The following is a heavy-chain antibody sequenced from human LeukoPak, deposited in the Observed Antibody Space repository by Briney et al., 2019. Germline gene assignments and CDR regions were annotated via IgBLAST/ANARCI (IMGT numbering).Heavy chain of an antibody. CDR2: ISAYNGNT. Sequence: ASVKVSCKASGYTFTCYGISWVRQAPGQGLEWMGWISAYNGNTNYAQKLQGRVTMTTDTSTSTAYMELSSLRSEDTAVYYCASWVATPPNDYWGQGTLVTVSS. CDR3: ASWVATPPNDY. V-gene: IGHV1-18*01. J-gene: IGHJ4*02. CDR1: GYTFTCYG. D-gene: IGHD5-12*01.